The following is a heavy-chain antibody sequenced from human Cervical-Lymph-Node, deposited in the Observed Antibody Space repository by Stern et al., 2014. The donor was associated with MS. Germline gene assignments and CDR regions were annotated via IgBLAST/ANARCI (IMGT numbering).Heavy chain of an antibody. Sequence: QVQLQQSGAEVKKPGSSVNVSCKASGGTFRGYGITWVRQAPGQGLEWMGRLIPLVGVARYAPRFQGRVTITADKSMTTGYMELSSLTSDDTAVYYCARGDYGDYNWFDPWGLGTLVTVSS. D-gene: IGHD4-17*01. CDR2: LIPLVGVA. V-gene: IGHV1-69*04. J-gene: IGHJ5*02. CDR3: ARGDYGDYNWFDP. CDR1: GGTFRGYG.